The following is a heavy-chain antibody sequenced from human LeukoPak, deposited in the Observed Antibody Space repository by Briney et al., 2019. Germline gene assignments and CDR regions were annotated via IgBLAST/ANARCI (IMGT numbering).Heavy chain of an antibody. CDR3: ARDPTTVVTLPYYFDF. Sequence: SETLSLTCAVYGGSFSGYHWNWIRQSPEKGLEWIGGINHRGRTNYNPSLASRVSMSVDTSKNQFSLKLSSVTAADTAIYYCARDPTTVVTLPYYFDFWGQGILVTVSS. CDR1: GGSFSGYH. CDR2: INHRGRT. V-gene: IGHV4-34*01. D-gene: IGHD4-23*01. J-gene: IGHJ4*02.